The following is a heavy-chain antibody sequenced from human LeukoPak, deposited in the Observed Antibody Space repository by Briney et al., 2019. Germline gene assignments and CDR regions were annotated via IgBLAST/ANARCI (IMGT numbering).Heavy chain of an antibody. CDR1: GFTFSSYS. Sequence: GGSLRLSCAASGFTFSSYSMTWVRQAPGKGLEWVSSISSSSYIYYADSVKGRFTISRDNAKNSLYLQMNSLRAEDTAVYYCARDWDYDFWSGPTRRFDPWGQGTLVTVSS. D-gene: IGHD3-3*01. V-gene: IGHV3-21*01. J-gene: IGHJ5*02. CDR2: ISSSSYI. CDR3: ARDWDYDFWSGPTRRFDP.